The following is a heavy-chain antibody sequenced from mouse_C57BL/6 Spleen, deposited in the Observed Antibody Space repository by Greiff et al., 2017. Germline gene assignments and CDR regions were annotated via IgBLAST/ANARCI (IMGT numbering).Heavy chain of an antibody. CDR2: ISSGSSTI. J-gene: IGHJ4*01. V-gene: IGHV5-17*01. D-gene: IGHD2-1*01. Sequence: EVKLVESGGGLVKPGGSLKLSCAASGFTFSDYGMHWVRQAPEKGLEWVAYISSGSSTIYYADTVKGRFTISRDNAKNTLFLQMTSLRSEDTAMYYCARAGFYGNYGGYYAMDYWGQGTSVTVSS. CDR3: ARAGFYGNYGGYYAMDY. CDR1: GFTFSDYG.